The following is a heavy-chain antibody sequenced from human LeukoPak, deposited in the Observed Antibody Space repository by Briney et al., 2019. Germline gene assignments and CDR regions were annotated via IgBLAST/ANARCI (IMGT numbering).Heavy chain of an antibody. D-gene: IGHD6-13*01. CDR1: GDSVSSNSAT. CDR2: TYYMSKWYD. J-gene: IGHJ2*01. Sequence: SQTLSLTCAISGDSVSSNSATWNWIRQSPSRGLEWLGRTYYMSKWYDDYAVSVKSRITINPDTSKNQFSLQLNSVSPEDTAVYYCVRGSKGSSPYWYFDLWGRGTLVTASS. CDR3: VRGSKGSSPYWYFDL. V-gene: IGHV6-1*01.